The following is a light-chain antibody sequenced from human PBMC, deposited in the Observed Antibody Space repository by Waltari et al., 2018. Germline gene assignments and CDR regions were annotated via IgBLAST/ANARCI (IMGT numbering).Light chain of an antibody. J-gene: IGKJ5*01. V-gene: IGKV3-11*01. CDR3: QQRGSWPRVT. CDR2: DAS. Sequence: ENVLTQSPATLSLSPGERATLSCRASQSVSSYLAWYQQKPGQAPRLLIYDASNRAPGIPARFSGSWSGTDFTLTISSLEPEDFAVYYCQQRGSWPRVTFGQGTRLEIK. CDR1: QSVSSY.